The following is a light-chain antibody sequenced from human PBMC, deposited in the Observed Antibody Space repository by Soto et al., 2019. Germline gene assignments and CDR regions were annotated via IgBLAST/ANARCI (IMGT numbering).Light chain of an antibody. CDR3: QQYDRSPKFT. CDR1: QSVSSSY. J-gene: IGKJ3*01. Sequence: EIVLTQSPGTLSLSPGERATLSCRASQSVSSSYLAWYQQKPGQAPRLLIYGASSRATGIPDRFSGSGSGTDITLTISRLKPEGFPVYYCQQYDRSPKFTFGPGTKVDIK. V-gene: IGKV3-20*01. CDR2: GAS.